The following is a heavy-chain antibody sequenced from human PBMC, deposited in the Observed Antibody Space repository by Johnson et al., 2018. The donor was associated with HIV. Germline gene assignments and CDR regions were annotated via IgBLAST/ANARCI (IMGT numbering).Heavy chain of an antibody. D-gene: IGHD5-24*01. Sequence: MQLVESGGGLVQPGGSLRLSCAASGFTFSSYWMSWVRQAPGKGLEWVSVIYSGGSTYYADSVKGRFTISRDNSKNSLYLQMNSLRAEDTAVYYCARELEIAQGLDAFDIWGQGTMVTVSS. J-gene: IGHJ3*02. CDR3: ARELEIAQGLDAFDI. CDR2: IYSGGST. CDR1: GFTFSSYW. V-gene: IGHV3-66*01.